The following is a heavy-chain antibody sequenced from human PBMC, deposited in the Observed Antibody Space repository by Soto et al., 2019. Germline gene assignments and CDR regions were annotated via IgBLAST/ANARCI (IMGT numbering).Heavy chain of an antibody. CDR1: GGSFSGYY. CDR3: ARVIRYYYYGMDV. V-gene: IGHV4-34*01. J-gene: IGHJ6*02. CDR2: INHSGST. D-gene: IGHD3-16*01. Sequence: SETLSLTCAVYGGSFSGYYWSWIRQPPGKGLESIGEINHSGSTNYNPSLKSRVTISVDTSKNQFSLKLSSVTAADTAVYYCARVIRYYYYGMDVWGQGTTVTVSS.